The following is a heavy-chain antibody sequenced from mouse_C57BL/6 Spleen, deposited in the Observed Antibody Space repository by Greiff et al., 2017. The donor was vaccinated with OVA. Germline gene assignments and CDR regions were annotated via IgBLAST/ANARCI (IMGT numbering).Heavy chain of an antibody. D-gene: IGHD1-1*01. CDR1: GFTFSSYT. V-gene: IGHV5-9*01. CDR2: ISGGGGTT. J-gene: IGHJ1*03. CDR3: ARRYYGSQDWYFDV. Sequence: EVMLVESGGGLVKPGGSLKLSCAASGFTFSSYTMSWVRQTPGKRLEWVATISGGGGTTYYPDSVKGRFTISRDHAKNTLYLQMGSLMSEDTAMYYCARRYYGSQDWYFDVWGTGTTVTVSS.